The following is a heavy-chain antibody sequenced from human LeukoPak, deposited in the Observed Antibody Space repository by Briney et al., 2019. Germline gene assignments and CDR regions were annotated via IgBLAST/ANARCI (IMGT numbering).Heavy chain of an antibody. CDR3: AKEYTGTFSPFPSYLDN. J-gene: IGHJ4*02. V-gene: IGHV3-21*04. CDR1: GFSFSSYS. D-gene: IGHD1-26*01. CDR2: ISSSSNYI. Sequence: GGSLRLSCAASGFSFSSYSMKWVRQAPGKGLEWVSSISSSSNYIYYADSVKGRFTISRDNAKNSLYLQMNSLRAEDTAIYYCAKEYTGTFSPFPSYLDNWGQGTLVTVSS.